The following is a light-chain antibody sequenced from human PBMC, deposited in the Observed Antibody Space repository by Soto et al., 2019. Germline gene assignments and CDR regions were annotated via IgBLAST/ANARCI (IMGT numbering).Light chain of an antibody. Sequence: QSALTQPPSASRSPGQSVTISCTGTSSDVGGYKYVAWYQQHPGKVPKVMIYEVSKRPSGVPDRFSGSKSGNTASLTVSGLQAEDEADYYCSSYAGSNNVVFGGGTKLTVL. J-gene: IGLJ3*02. CDR1: SSDVGGYKY. V-gene: IGLV2-8*02. CDR3: SSYAGSNNVV. CDR2: EVS.